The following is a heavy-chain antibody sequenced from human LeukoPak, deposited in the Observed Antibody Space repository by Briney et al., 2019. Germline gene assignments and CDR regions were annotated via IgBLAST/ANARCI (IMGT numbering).Heavy chain of an antibody. J-gene: IGHJ4*02. D-gene: IGHD2-8*01. Sequence: GGSLRLSCAASGFTFSNYAMTWVRQAPGKGLEWVSTISGGGGSTYYADSVRGRFTISRDDSKSTLYLQMNSLRAEDTAVYYCAKTPDYCTNGVCYTLHYFDYWGQGTLVTVSS. CDR3: AKTPDYCTNGVCYTLHYFDY. CDR2: ISGGGGST. CDR1: GFTFSNYA. V-gene: IGHV3-23*01.